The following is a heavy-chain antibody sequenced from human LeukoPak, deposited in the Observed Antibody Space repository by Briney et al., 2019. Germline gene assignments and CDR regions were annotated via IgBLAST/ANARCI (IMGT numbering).Heavy chain of an antibody. V-gene: IGHV1-24*01. Sequence: ASVKVSCKVSGYTLTELSMHWVRQAPGKGLEWIGGFDPEDGETIYAQKFQGRVTMTEDTSTDTAYMELSSLRSEDTAVYYCATATRGSSRKLDYWGQGTLVTVSS. CDR3: ATATRGSSRKLDY. CDR1: GYTLTELS. CDR2: FDPEDGET. D-gene: IGHD6-13*01. J-gene: IGHJ4*02.